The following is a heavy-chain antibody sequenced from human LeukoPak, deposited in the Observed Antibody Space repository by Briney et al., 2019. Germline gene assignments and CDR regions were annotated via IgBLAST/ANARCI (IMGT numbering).Heavy chain of an antibody. CDR3: ARLANGGFGEPPYYYYYYMDV. CDR2: IYYSGTT. CDR1: GGSISNYY. J-gene: IGHJ6*03. Sequence: SETLSLTCTVSGGSISNYYWNWIRQPPGKGLEWIGYIYYSGTTYYNPSLKSRVTISVDTSKNQFSLKLSSVTAADTAVYYCARLANGGFGEPPYYYYYYMDVWGKGTTVTISS. D-gene: IGHD3-10*01. V-gene: IGHV4-59*08.